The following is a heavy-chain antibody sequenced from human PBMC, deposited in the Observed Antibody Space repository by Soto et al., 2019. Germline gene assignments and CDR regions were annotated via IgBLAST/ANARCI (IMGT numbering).Heavy chain of an antibody. V-gene: IGHV3-23*01. CDR2: ISANGGST. J-gene: IGHJ4*02. CDR1: GFIFDDYA. CDR3: AKSPGRSSSRQSDS. D-gene: IGHD6-6*01. Sequence: EVELLESGGGLVQPGGSLRLSCVTSGFIFDDYAMSWVRQAPGKGLEWVSGISANGGSTYHADSVKGRFTIARDNSRNTLYLQMNSLRADDTALYYYAKSPGRSSSRQSDSWGQGTLVTVSS.